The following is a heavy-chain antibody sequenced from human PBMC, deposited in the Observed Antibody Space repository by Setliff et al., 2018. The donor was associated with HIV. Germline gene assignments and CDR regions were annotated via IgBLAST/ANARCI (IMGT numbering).Heavy chain of an antibody. CDR2: ISGSGGST. V-gene: IGHV3-23*01. D-gene: IGHD5-12*01. Sequence: GGSLRLSCAASGFTFSSYAMSWVRQAPGKGLEWVSAISGSGGSTYYADSVKGRFTISRDNSKNTLYLQMNSLRAEDTAVDYCAKDPRAEVATICDYWGQGTLVTVSS. CDR3: AKDPRAEVATICDY. CDR1: GFTFSSYA. J-gene: IGHJ4*02.